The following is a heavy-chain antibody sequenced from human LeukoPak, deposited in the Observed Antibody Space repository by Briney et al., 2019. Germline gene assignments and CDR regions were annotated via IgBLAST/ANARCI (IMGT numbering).Heavy chain of an antibody. Sequence: PGGSLRLSCAASGFTFSSYVMSWVRQAPGKGLEWVSSINGSGGRTHYADSVKGRFTISRDNSRNTLYLQMNSLRDEDTAVYYCAKAPRYYGSQLRAFDIWGQGTMVTVSS. V-gene: IGHV3-23*01. J-gene: IGHJ3*02. CDR3: AKAPRYYGSQLRAFDI. CDR1: GFTFSSYV. CDR2: INGSGGRT. D-gene: IGHD3-10*01.